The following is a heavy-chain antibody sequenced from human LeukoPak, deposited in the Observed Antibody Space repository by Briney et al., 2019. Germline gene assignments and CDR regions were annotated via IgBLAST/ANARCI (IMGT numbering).Heavy chain of an antibody. CDR2: ISGDGGGT. J-gene: IGHJ4*02. V-gene: IGHV3-43*02. CDR3: ARESESSGWYDY. CDR1: GFMFHDYA. D-gene: IGHD6-19*01. Sequence: GGSLRLSCAAPGFMFHDYAIHWVRQAPGKGLEWVSLISGDGGGTFYADSVKGRFTISRDNSKNSLYLQMNSLRSDDTALYYCARESESSGWYDYWGQGTLVTVSS.